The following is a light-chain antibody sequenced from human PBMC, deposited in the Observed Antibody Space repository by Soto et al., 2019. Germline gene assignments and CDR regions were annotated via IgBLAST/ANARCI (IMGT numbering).Light chain of an antibody. Sequence: DIQMTQSPSTLSASVGDRVTITCRASQSTSTWLAWYQQRPGKTPKLLISEASKLESGVPSRFSGSGSGTEFTLTISSLQPDDFAHSYCQQYITYPYAFGQGTKVESK. CDR3: QQYITYPYA. CDR1: QSTSTW. V-gene: IGKV1-5*03. J-gene: IGKJ1*01. CDR2: EAS.